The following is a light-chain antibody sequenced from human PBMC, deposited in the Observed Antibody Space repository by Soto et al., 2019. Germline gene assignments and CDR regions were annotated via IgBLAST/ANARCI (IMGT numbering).Light chain of an antibody. V-gene: IGKV2-28*01. Sequence: IALTQSLLSLPVTPGEPASISCRSSQTLLHGNGYNYLDWYLQKPGQSPQLLIYLGSNRASGVPDRFSGSGSDTDFTLKISRVEAEDVGIFYCMQGLRPMYTFGQGTKLEIK. J-gene: IGKJ2*01. CDR2: LGS. CDR3: MQGLRPMYT. CDR1: QTLLHGNGYNY.